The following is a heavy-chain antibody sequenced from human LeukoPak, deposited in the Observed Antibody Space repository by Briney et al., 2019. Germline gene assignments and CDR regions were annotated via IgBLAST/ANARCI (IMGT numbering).Heavy chain of an antibody. V-gene: IGHV4-39*07. Sequence: SETLSLTCSVSGGSISSSTYYWGWIRQPPGKGLEWIGSIYYSGSTYFNPSLKSRVTISLDTSKNQVSLKLSSVTAADTAVYYCASQLSGYWDFDIWGQGTMVTVSS. J-gene: IGHJ3*02. D-gene: IGHD3-22*01. CDR2: IYYSGST. CDR3: ASQLSGYWDFDI. CDR1: GGSISSSTYY.